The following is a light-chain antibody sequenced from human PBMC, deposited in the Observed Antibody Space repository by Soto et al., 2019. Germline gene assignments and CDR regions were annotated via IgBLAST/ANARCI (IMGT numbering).Light chain of an antibody. CDR3: QQTYSTPVT. V-gene: IGKV1-39*01. Sequence: DIQMTQSPSSLSASVGDRVTIACRASQSISNYLNWYQQRPGKAPKLLIYAASSLQSGVPSRFSGSGSGTDFTLTISSLQPEDFVTYYCQQTYSTPVTFGQETRLEIK. CDR2: AAS. J-gene: IGKJ5*01. CDR1: QSISNY.